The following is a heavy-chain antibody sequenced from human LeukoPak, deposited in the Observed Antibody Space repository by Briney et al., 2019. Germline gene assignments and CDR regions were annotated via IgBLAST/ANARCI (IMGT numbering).Heavy chain of an antibody. V-gene: IGHV4-59*08. CDR1: GASIRSYY. D-gene: IGHD5-24*01. CDR3: ARHGPRRDGYNYDY. CDR2: IYYTGSTNY. J-gene: IGHJ4*02. Sequence: SETLSLTCTVSGASIRSYYWSWIRQPPGKGLECIGYIYYTGSTNYNYNPSLKSRVTISVDTSKNQFSLKLSSVTAADTAVYYCARHGPRRDGYNYDYWGPETLVTVSS.